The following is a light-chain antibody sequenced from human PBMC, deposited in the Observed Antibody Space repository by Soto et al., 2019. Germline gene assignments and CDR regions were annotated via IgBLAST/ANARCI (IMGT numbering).Light chain of an antibody. CDR1: SSDVGSYNL. J-gene: IGLJ1*01. CDR2: EVN. V-gene: IGLV2-23*02. CDR3: CSYAGTVAYV. Sequence: QPVLTQPASGSGSPGQSITISCTGTSSDVGSYNLVSWYQQLPGKAPKVIICEVNKRPSGVSYRFSGSRSGNTASLTISGLQTEDEADYYCCSYAGTVAYVFGTGNKVTVL.